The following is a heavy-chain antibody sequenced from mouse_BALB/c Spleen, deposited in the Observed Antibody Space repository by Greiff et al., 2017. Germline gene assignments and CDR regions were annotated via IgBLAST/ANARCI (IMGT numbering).Heavy chain of an antibody. V-gene: IGHV5-6*02. CDR2: ISSGGSYT. Sequence: DVMLVESGGDLVKPGGSLKLSCAASGFTFSSYGMSWVRPTPDKRLEWVATISSGGSYTYYPDSVKGRFTISRDNAKNTLYLQMSSLKSEDTAMYYCARVYYDYDVAMDYWGQGTSVTVSS. CDR3: ARVYYDYDVAMDY. J-gene: IGHJ4*01. D-gene: IGHD2-4*01. CDR1: GFTFSSYG.